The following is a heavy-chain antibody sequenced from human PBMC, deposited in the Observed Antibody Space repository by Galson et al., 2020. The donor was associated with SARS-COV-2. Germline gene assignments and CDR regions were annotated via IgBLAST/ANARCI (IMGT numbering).Heavy chain of an antibody. V-gene: IGHV3-49*03. CDR1: GFTFGDYA. Sequence: GESLKISCTASGFTFGDYAMSWFRQAPGKGLEWVGFIRSKAYGGITEYAASVKGRFTISRDDSKSIAYLQMNSLKTEDTAVYYCTRDYDFWSGPNAFDIWGQGTMVTVSS. J-gene: IGHJ3*02. CDR2: IRSKAYGGIT. CDR3: TRDYDFWSGPNAFDI. D-gene: IGHD3-3*01.